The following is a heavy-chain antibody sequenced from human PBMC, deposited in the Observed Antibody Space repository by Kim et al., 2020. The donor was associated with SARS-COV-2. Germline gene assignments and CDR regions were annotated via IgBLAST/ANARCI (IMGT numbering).Heavy chain of an antibody. V-gene: IGHV3-23*01. CDR3: AKSRDDYGDWEAFDI. Sequence: GGSLRLSCAASGFAFSGYAMSWVRQAPGKGLEWVSDSSGSSDSTYYADSVKGRFTISRDNSKNTLYLQMNSLRADDTAVYFCAKSRDDYGDWEAFDIWGQGTMVTVSS. D-gene: IGHD4-17*01. CDR2: SSGSSDST. J-gene: IGHJ3*02. CDR1: GFAFSGYA.